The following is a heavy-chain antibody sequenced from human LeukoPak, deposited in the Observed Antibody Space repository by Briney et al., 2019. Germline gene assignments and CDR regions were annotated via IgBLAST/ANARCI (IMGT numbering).Heavy chain of an antibody. CDR3: ASPLQEGVDY. J-gene: IGHJ4*02. CDR2: IYTSGST. V-gene: IGHV4-61*02. Sequence: SETLSLTCIVSGGSISSSSYYWSWIRQPAGKGLEWIGRIYTSGSTDYNPSLKSRVTISVDTSKNQFSLKLSSVTAADTAVYYCASPLQEGVDYWGQGTLVTVSS. CDR1: GGSISSSSYY. D-gene: IGHD3-10*01.